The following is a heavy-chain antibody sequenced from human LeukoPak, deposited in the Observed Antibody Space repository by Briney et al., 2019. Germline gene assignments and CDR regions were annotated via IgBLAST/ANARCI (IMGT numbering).Heavy chain of an antibody. CDR2: IYYSGST. CDR3: ARDYGAGSGSYYNAHY. CDR1: GGSISSYY. V-gene: IGHV4-59*01. D-gene: IGHD3-10*01. Sequence: SETLSLTCTVSGGSISSYYWSWIRQPPGKGLEWIGYIYYSGSTNYNPSLKSRVTISVDTSKNQFSLQLSSVTAADTAVYYCARDYGAGSGSYYNAHYWGQGTLVSVFS. J-gene: IGHJ4*02.